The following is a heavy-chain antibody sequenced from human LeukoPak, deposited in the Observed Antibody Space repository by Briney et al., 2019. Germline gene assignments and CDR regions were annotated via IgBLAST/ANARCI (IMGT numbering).Heavy chain of an antibody. J-gene: IGHJ4*02. Sequence: ASVKVSCKVSGYTHTELSMHWVRQAPGKGLEWMGGFDPEDGETIYAQKFQGRVTMTEDTSTDTAYMELSSLRSEDTAVYYCAVVPEYNWNSFDYWGQGTLVTVSS. CDR3: AVVPEYNWNSFDY. D-gene: IGHD1-20*01. CDR2: FDPEDGET. V-gene: IGHV1-24*01. CDR1: GYTHTELS.